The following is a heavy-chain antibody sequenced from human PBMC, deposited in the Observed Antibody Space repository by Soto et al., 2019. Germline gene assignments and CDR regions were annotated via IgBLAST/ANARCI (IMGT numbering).Heavy chain of an antibody. Sequence: QAQLVESGGGVVQPGRSLRLSCAASGFTFSSYGMHWVRQAPGKGLEWVAVIWYDGSNKYYADSVKGRFTISRDNSKNTLYLQMNSLRAEDTAVYYCASDRRSGSYLGLDFDYWGQGTLVTVSS. CDR3: ASDRRSGSYLGLDFDY. D-gene: IGHD1-26*01. J-gene: IGHJ4*02. CDR2: IWYDGSNK. V-gene: IGHV3-33*01. CDR1: GFTFSSYG.